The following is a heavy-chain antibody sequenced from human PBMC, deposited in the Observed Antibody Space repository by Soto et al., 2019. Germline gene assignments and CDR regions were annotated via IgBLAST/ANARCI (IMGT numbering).Heavy chain of an antibody. CDR3: ARSKINSNPWVDYYYYGMDV. Sequence: QVQLQESGPGLVKPSETLSLTCTVSGGSVSNGSYYWSWIRQPPGKGLEWIAYIYYTGNTNYNPSLKSRVTISVDTSKNQFSLKLSSVTAADTAVYYCARSKINSNPWVDYYYYGMDVWGRGTTVTVSS. CDR2: IYYTGNT. CDR1: GGSVSNGSYY. V-gene: IGHV4-61*01. D-gene: IGHD4-4*01. J-gene: IGHJ6*02.